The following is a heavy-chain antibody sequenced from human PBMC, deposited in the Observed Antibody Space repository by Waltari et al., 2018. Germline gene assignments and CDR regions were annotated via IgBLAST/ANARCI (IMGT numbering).Heavy chain of an antibody. CDR2: IYHSGST. CDR1: GYSISSGSY. Sequence: QVQLQESGPGLVKPSETLSLTFPVSGYSISSGSYWGWIRQPPGKGLEWIGSIYHSGSTYYNPSLKSRVTISVDTSKNQFSLKLSSVTAADTAVYYCARHHLGAAAAGNWFDPWGQGTLVTVSS. D-gene: IGHD6-13*01. V-gene: IGHV4-38-2*01. CDR3: ARHHLGAAAAGNWFDP. J-gene: IGHJ5*02.